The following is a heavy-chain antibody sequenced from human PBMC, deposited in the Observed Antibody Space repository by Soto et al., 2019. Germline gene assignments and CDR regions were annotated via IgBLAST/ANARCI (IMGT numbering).Heavy chain of an antibody. CDR2: IIPILGIA. V-gene: IGHV1-69*02. Sequence: QVQLVQSGAEVKKPGSSVKVSCKASGGTFSSYTISWVRQAPGQGLEWMGRIIPILGIANYAQKFQGRVTITADKSTSTAYMELSSLRAEDTAVYYCASGEQQLGEGVIAYYYGMDVWGQGTTVTVSS. J-gene: IGHJ6*02. CDR1: GGTFSSYT. CDR3: ASGEQQLGEGVIAYYYGMDV. D-gene: IGHD6-13*01.